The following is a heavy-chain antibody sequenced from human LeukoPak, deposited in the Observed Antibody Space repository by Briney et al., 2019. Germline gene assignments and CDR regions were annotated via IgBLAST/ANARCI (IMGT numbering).Heavy chain of an antibody. CDR3: AKIRAPAYDV. J-gene: IGHJ3*01. D-gene: IGHD3-3*02. CDR2: ISGISRSGST. CDR1: GFTFSTYA. V-gene: IGHV3-23*01. Sequence: PGGSLRLSCAASGFTFSTYAINWVRQAPGKGLEWVSSISGISRSGSTYYADSVKGRFTISRDNSNNTLYLHMNSLRAEDTAVYYCAKIRAPAYDVWGQGTMVTASS.